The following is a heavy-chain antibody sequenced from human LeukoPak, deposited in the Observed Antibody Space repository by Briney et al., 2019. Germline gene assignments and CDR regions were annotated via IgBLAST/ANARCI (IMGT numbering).Heavy chain of an antibody. Sequence: KPSETLSLTCTVSGGSISSYYWSWIRQPPGKGLEWIGYIYTSGSTNYNPSLKSRVTISVDTSKNQFSLKLSSVTAADTAVYYCARAPRRTSAARRNNWFDPWGQGTLVTVSS. D-gene: IGHD6-6*01. CDR1: GGSISSYY. CDR3: ARAPRRTSAARRNNWFDP. J-gene: IGHJ5*02. V-gene: IGHV4-4*09. CDR2: IYTSGST.